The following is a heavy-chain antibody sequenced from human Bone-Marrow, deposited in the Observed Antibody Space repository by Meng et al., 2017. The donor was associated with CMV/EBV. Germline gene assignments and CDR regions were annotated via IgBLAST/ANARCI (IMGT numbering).Heavy chain of an antibody. CDR3: ARIAVAGNIDDY. V-gene: IGHV3-21*01. CDR2: ISSSSSYI. D-gene: IGHD6-19*01. CDR1: GFTFDDYA. Sequence: GGSLRLSCAASGFTFDDYAMHWVRQAPGKGLEWVSSISSSSSYIYYADSVKGRFTISRDNAKNSLYLQMNSLRAEDTAVYYCARIAVAGNIDDYWGQGTLVTVSS. J-gene: IGHJ4*02.